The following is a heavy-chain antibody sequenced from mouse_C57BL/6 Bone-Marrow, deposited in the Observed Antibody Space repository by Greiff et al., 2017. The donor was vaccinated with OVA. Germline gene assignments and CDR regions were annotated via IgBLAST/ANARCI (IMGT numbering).Heavy chain of an antibody. CDR2: IYPGSGNT. D-gene: IGHD1-1*01. J-gene: IGHJ3*01. CDR1: GYSFTSYY. Sequence: QVQLKQSGPELVKPGASVKISCKASGYSFTSYYIHWVKQRPGQGLEWIGWIYPGSGNTKYNEKFKGKATLTADTSSSTAYMQLSSLTSEESAVYDCARYYGSSSAWFADWGQGTLVTVSA. V-gene: IGHV1-66*01. CDR3: ARYYGSSSAWFAD.